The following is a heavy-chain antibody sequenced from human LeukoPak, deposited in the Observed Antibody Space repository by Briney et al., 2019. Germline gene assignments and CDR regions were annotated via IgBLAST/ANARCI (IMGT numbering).Heavy chain of an antibody. CDR3: AKMQGYFDY. CDR2: ITGDGTTT. V-gene: IGHV3-23*01. CDR1: GLTFSNYG. J-gene: IGHJ4*02. Sequence: PGGPLRLSCEASGLTFSNYGMSWVRQAPGKGLQWVSAITGDGTTTFYADSVKGRFTISRDNSKNMLYLQMSSLRAEDTAIYYCAKMQGYFDYWGQGTLVPVSS.